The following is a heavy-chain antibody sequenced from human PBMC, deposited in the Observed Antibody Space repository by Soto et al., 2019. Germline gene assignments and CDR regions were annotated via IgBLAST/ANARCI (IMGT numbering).Heavy chain of an antibody. CDR3: ARATLYDILTGPWYFDY. D-gene: IGHD3-9*01. Sequence: EASVKVSCKASGYTFTGYYMHWVRQAPGQGLEWMGWINPNNGGTNYAQKLQGRVTMTTDTSMSTAYMELRRLRSDDTAVYYCARATLYDILTGPWYFDYWGQGTLVTVSS. J-gene: IGHJ4*02. CDR2: INPNNGGT. V-gene: IGHV1-2*02. CDR1: GYTFTGYY.